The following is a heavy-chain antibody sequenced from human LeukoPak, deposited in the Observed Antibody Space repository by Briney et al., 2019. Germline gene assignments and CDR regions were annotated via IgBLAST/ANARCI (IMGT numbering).Heavy chain of an antibody. CDR2: VSNSGRLV. J-gene: IGHJ4*02. D-gene: IGHD1-7*01. CDR1: GFTFSDYD. Sequence: GGSLRLSCVLSGFTFSDYDMSWVRQPPGRGLEWVSYVSNSGRLVKYKDSVKGRFTISRDLAKKSLYLQMDSLRAEDTAVYYCGRVLGTTSDVWGEGTLVTVSS. V-gene: IGHV3-11*04. CDR3: GRVLGTTSDV.